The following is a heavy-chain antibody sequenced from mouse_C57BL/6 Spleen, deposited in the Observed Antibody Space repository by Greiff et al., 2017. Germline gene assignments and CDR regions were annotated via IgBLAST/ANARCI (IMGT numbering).Heavy chain of an antibody. Sequence: VQLKESGPELVKPGASVKMSCKASGYTFTDYNMHWVKQSHGKSLEWIGYINPNNGGTSYNQKFKGKATLTVNKSSSTAYMELRSLTSEDSAVYYCAIYYGNYLLFDYWGQGTTLTVSS. J-gene: IGHJ2*01. D-gene: IGHD2-1*01. CDR1: GYTFTDYN. CDR3: AIYYGNYLLFDY. V-gene: IGHV1-22*01. CDR2: INPNNGGT.